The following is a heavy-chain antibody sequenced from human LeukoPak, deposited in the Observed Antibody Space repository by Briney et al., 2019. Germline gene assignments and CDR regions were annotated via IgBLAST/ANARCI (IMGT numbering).Heavy chain of an antibody. CDR1: GGTFSSYA. Sequence: SVKVSCKASGGTFSSYAISWVRQAPGQGLEWMGGIIPIFGTANYAQKFQGRVTITADESTSTAYMELRSLRSEDTAVYYCARYCSSTSCQLDAFDIWGQGTMVTVSS. CDR3: ARYCSSTSCQLDAFDI. J-gene: IGHJ3*02. D-gene: IGHD2-2*01. V-gene: IGHV1-69*13. CDR2: IIPIFGTA.